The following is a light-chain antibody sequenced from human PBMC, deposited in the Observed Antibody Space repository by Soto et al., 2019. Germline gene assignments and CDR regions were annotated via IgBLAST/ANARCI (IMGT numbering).Light chain of an antibody. CDR2: DAS. Sequence: DIQITQSPSSLSASVGDRVTITCQASQDIGNYLNWYQQKPGKAPNLLIYDASKLKTGVPARFSGSGSGTTFTFTFSSLQPEDIATYYCQQYDSLPTFGGGTNVEIK. V-gene: IGKV1-33*01. CDR1: QDIGNY. CDR3: QQYDSLPT. J-gene: IGKJ4*01.